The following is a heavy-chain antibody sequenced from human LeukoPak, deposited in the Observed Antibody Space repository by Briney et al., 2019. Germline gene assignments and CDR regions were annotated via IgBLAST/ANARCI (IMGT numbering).Heavy chain of an antibody. Sequence: SETLSLTCTVSGGSITNYYWGWTRQPPGKALEWVGSVHFSGSTYYNPSLKSRVLISLDTSKNQVSLRVNSVTAADMAVYYCARGYFDSRGYSSPFDFWGRGTLVTVSS. D-gene: IGHD3-22*01. J-gene: IGHJ4*02. CDR3: ARGYFDSRGYSSPFDF. V-gene: IGHV4-59*08. CDR1: GGSITNYY. CDR2: VHFSGST.